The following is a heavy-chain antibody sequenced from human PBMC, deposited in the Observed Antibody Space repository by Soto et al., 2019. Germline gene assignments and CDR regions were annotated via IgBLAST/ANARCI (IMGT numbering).Heavy chain of an antibody. CDR1: RFTVSSHA. D-gene: IGHD2-15*01. J-gene: IGHJ3*02. CDR3: APLVSCSGGSCQYDAFAI. Sequence: EVQVLESGGGLVQPGGSLRLSCEDSRFTVSSHAMTWIRQAPGKEPEWVSTVTADGGTYYADSVKGRFAMSRDTSENTLYLQMNSLGAEDTAAYYRAPLVSCSGGSCQYDAFAIRGQGTMVTVSS. CDR2: VTADGGT. V-gene: IGHV3-23*01.